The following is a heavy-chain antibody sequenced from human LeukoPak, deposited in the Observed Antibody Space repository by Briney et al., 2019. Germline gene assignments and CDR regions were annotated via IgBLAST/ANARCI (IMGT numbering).Heavy chain of an antibody. CDR1: GYTFTNYW. V-gene: IGHV5-51*01. J-gene: IGHJ4*02. Sequence: PGESLKISCKASGYTFTNYWIAWVRQLPGKGLEWMGIIFPGDSYTRYSPSFPGQVSISADRSISTAYLQWSSLKASDTAMYYCARQPDSSAYSPFDFWGQGTLVTVSS. D-gene: IGHD3-22*01. CDR3: ARQPDSSAYSPFDF. CDR2: IFPGDSYT.